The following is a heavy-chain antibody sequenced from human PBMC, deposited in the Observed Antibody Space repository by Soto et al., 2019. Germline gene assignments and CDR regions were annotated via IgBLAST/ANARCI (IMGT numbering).Heavy chain of an antibody. CDR1: GFTFSISA. D-gene: IGHD5-12*01. V-gene: IGHV3-23*01. J-gene: IGHJ3*02. CDR2: TGGNGRTT. CDR3: ATWHLREHAYDI. Sequence: GGSLRLSCGASGFTFSISAMSWVRQAPGKGLEWVSTTGGNGRTTYYADSVKGRFTVSRDNSKNTLDLQMSSLRAEDSAVYYCATWHLREHAYDIWGQGTMVTVSS.